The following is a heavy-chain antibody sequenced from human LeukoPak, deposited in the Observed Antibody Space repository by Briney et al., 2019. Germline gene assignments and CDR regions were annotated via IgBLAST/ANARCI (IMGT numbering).Heavy chain of an antibody. V-gene: IGHV4-39*01. CDR2: IYYSGST. Sequence: PSETLSLTCTVSGGSISSSSYYWGWIRQPPGKGLEWIGSIYYSGSTYYNPSLKSRVTISVDTSKNQFSLKLSSVTAADTAVYYCASTYSSSWYFARNLDQFDYWGQGTLVTVSS. CDR1: GGSISSSSYY. D-gene: IGHD6-13*01. CDR3: ASTYSSSWYFARNLDQFDY. J-gene: IGHJ4*02.